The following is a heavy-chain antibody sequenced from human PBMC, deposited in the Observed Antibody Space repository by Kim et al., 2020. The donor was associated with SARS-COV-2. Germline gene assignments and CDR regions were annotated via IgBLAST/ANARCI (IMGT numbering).Heavy chain of an antibody. Sequence: GGSLRLSCAASGFTFSSYWMSWVRQAPGKGLEWVANIKQDGSEKYYVDSVKGRFTISRDNAKNSLYLQMNRLRAEDTAVYYCARDGAPGYFDWLSPFDYWGQGTLVTVSS. J-gene: IGHJ4*02. CDR2: IKQDGSEK. D-gene: IGHD3-9*01. CDR1: GFTFSSYW. V-gene: IGHV3-7*03. CDR3: ARDGAPGYFDWLSPFDY.